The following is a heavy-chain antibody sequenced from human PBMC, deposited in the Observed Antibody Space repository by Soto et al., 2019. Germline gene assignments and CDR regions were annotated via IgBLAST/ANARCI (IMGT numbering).Heavy chain of an antibody. J-gene: IGHJ2*01. CDR3: SRVPGYGGLNGYFDL. CDR1: GFTFSNYD. CDR2: ISNDGNDK. Sequence: QVQLAESGGGAVQPGGSLRLSCAASGFTFSNYDMLWVRQAPGEGLQWVTAISNDGNDKKYADSVEGRFTISRDNSKNTLHLEMNRLRIDDTAVYYCSRVPGYGGLNGYFDLWGRGILVTVSS. D-gene: IGHD4-17*01. V-gene: IGHV3-30-3*01.